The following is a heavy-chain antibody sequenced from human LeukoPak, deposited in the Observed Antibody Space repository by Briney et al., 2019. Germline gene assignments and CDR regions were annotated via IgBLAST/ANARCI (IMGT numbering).Heavy chain of an antibody. CDR1: GFSLSTSGMR. CDR3: ARTKRNSGTYYFDY. CDR2: IDWDDDK. J-gene: IGHJ4*02. D-gene: IGHD1-26*01. Sequence: SGPALVKPTQTLTLTCTFSGFSLSTSGMRVSWIRQPPGKGLEWLARIDWDDDKFYSTSLKTRLTISKDTSKNQVVLTMTNMDPVDTATYYCARTKRNSGTYYFDYWGQGTLVTVSS. V-gene: IGHV2-70*04.